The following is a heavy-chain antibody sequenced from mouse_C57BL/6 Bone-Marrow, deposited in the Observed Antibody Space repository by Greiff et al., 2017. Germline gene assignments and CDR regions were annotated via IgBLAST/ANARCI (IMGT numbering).Heavy chain of an antibody. CDR3: ARHGYYRGWYFDV. Sequence: QVQLQQPGAELVKPGASVKLSCKASGYTFTSYWMHWVKQRPGQGLEWIGMIHPNSGSTNYNEKFKSKATLTVDKSSSTAYMQLSSLTSEDSAVYYYARHGYYRGWYFDVWGTVTTVTGSS. V-gene: IGHV1-64*01. CDR1: GYTFTSYW. J-gene: IGHJ1*03. D-gene: IGHD2-3*01. CDR2: IHPNSGST.